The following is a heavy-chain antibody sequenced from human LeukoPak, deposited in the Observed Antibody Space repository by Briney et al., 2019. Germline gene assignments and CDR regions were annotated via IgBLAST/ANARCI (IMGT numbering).Heavy chain of an antibody. Sequence: GGSLTVSCSASGFTFSSYEMNWVRQAPGKGLEWVSYISSSGGTIYYADSVKGRFTISRGNAKNSVYLQMNSLRAEDTAVYYFSRDLTYCTITSCPYSYYGMDVWGQGTTATVSS. CDR3: SRDLTYCTITSCPYSYYGMDV. V-gene: IGHV3-48*03. CDR1: GFTFSSYE. CDR2: ISSSGGTI. J-gene: IGHJ6*02. D-gene: IGHD2-2*01.